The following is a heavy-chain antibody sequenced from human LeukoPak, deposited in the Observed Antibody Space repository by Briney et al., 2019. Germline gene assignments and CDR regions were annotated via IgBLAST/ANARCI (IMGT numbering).Heavy chain of an antibody. V-gene: IGHV4-31*03. D-gene: IGHD3-16*02. CDR1: GGSISSGGYY. J-gene: IGHJ4*02. Sequence: SETLSLTCTVSGGSISSGGYYWSWIRQHPGKGLEWIGYIYYSGSTYYNPSLKSRVTISVDTSKNQFSLKLSSATAADTAVYYCVGAGSYRLFDYWGQGTLVTVSS. CDR3: VGAGSYRLFDY. CDR2: IYYSGST.